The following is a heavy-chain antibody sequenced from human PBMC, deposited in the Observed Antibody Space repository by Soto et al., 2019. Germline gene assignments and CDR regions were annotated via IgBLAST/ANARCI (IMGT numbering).Heavy chain of an antibody. J-gene: IGHJ1*01. CDR3: ERLPNKSPQN. CDR1: GFTFSSYW. CDR2: SSNDGSST. Sequence: EVQLVESGGGLVQPGGSLRLSCVASGFTFSSYWMHWVRQAPGKGLVWVSSSSNDGSSTSYAEPVKGRFTISRDNAKNPLYLQMNSLRAEDTAVYYCERLPNKSPQNWGQGTLVIVSP. V-gene: IGHV3-74*01.